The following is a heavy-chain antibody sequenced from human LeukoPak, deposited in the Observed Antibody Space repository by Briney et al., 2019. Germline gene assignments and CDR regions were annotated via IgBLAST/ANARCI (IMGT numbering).Heavy chain of an antibody. V-gene: IGHV3-33*01. J-gene: IGHJ4*02. CDR2: IGYDGSNK. Sequence: PGGSLRLSCAASGFTFSSYGMHWVRQAPGKGLEWVAVIGYDGSNKYYADSVKGRFTISRDNPKKSLYLQMNSLRAEDTAVYYCAGTRNLRGDYFDYWGQGTLVTVSS. D-gene: IGHD3-10*01. CDR1: GFTFSSYG. CDR3: AGTRNLRGDYFDY.